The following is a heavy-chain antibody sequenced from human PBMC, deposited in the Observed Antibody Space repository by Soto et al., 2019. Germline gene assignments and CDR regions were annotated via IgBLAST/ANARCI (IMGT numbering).Heavy chain of an antibody. CDR1: GYTFTSSG. V-gene: IGHV1-18*01. CDR2: ISAHTGSS. CDR3: ARAFFYKGSDSRGYSFDAFDF. Sequence: QVQLVQSGAEVKKPGASVKVSCKASGYTFTSSGMIWVRQAAGQGLEWMGWISAHTGSSEYAQRVQGRVTMTTDRSTRTAYMELRSLRSDDTAVYYCARAFFYKGSDSRGYSFDAFDFWGPGTLVTVSS. J-gene: IGHJ3*01. D-gene: IGHD3-22*01.